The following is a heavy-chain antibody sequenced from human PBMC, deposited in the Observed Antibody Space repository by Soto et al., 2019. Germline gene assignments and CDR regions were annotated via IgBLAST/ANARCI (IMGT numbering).Heavy chain of an antibody. CDR3: AKDRTDYGEYEAFDI. CDR1: GFSFDDYA. D-gene: IGHD4-17*01. J-gene: IGHJ3*02. Sequence: SLRLSCAASGFSFDDYAMHWVRRAPGKGLEWVSGISWNRITIGYADSVKGRFTISRDNAKNSLYLQMKNLRVEDTALYYCAKDRTDYGEYEAFDIWGQGTMVTVSS. V-gene: IGHV3-9*01. CDR2: ISWNRITI.